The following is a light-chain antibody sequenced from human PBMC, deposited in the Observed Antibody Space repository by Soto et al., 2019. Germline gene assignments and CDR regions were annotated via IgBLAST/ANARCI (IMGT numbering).Light chain of an antibody. Sequence: QPVLTQSSSASASLGSSVKLTCTLSSGHSSYIIAWHQQQPGKAPRYLMKLEGSGSYNKGSGVPDRFSGSSSGVDRYLTISNLQFEDEADYYCETWDTNTWVFGGGTKLTVL. J-gene: IGLJ3*02. CDR2: LEGSGSY. CDR1: SGHSSYI. CDR3: ETWDTNTWV. V-gene: IGLV4-60*02.